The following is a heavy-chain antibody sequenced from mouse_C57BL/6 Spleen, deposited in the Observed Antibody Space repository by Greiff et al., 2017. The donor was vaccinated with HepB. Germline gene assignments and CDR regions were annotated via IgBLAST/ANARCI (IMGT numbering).Heavy chain of an antibody. D-gene: IGHD2-2*01. J-gene: IGHJ4*01. CDR3: ARRGASTMVTSYAMDY. Sequence: QVQLQQPGAELVKPGASVKLSCKASGYTFTSYWMQWVKQRPGQGLEWIGEIDPSDSYTNYNQKFKGKATLTVDTSSSTAYMQLSSLTSEDSAVYYCARRGASTMVTSYAMDYWGQGTSVTVSS. CDR1: GYTFTSYW. V-gene: IGHV1-50*01. CDR2: IDPSDSYT.